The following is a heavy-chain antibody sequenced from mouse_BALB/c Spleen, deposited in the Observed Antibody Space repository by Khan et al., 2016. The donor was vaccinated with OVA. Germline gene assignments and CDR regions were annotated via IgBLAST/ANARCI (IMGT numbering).Heavy chain of an antibody. CDR3: ARTARIKY. D-gene: IGHD1-2*01. J-gene: IGHJ2*01. Sequence: EVQLQESGPGLVKPSQSLSLTCTVTGYSITSGYGWNWLRRFPGNKLEWMGYISYSGSTNYNPSLKSRISITRDTSKNQFFLQLNSVTTEDTATYYCARTARIKYWGQGTTLTVSS. CDR2: ISYSGST. V-gene: IGHV3-2*02. CDR1: GYSITSGYG.